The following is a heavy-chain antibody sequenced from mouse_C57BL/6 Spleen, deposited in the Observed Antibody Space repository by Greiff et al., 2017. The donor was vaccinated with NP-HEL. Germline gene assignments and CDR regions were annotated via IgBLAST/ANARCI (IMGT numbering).Heavy chain of an antibody. CDR3: ARASPRGYAMDY. Sequence: QVQLQQSGAELVKPGASVKISCKASGYAFSSYWMNWVKQRPGKGLEWIGQIYPGDGDTNYNGKFKGKATLTADKSSSTAYMQLSSLTSEDSAVYFCARASPRGYAMDYWGQGTSVTVSS. D-gene: IGHD3-1*01. J-gene: IGHJ4*01. CDR1: GYAFSSYW. V-gene: IGHV1-80*01. CDR2: IYPGDGDT.